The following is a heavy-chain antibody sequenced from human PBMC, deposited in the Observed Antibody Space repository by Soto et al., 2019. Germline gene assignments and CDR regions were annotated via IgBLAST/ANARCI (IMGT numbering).Heavy chain of an antibody. V-gene: IGHV1-46*01. D-gene: IGHD2-2*01. CDR3: ATALTSSGMDV. CDR1: GYTFIYYS. CDR2: INPSGGST. Sequence: ASVKVSCKASGYTFIYYSIHWVRQAPGQGLEWMGIINPSGGSTNYAQKFQGRVTMTRDTSTSTVYMELSSLRSEDTAVYYCATALTSSGMDVWGQGTTVTVSS. J-gene: IGHJ6*02.